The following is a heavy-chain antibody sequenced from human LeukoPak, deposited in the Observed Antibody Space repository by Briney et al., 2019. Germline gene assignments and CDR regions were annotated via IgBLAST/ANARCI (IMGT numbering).Heavy chain of an antibody. CDR2: INPSGGST. D-gene: IGHD6-13*01. V-gene: IGHV1-46*01. CDR1: GYTFTSYY. J-gene: IGHJ4*02. Sequence: ASVKVSCKASGYTFTSYYMHWVRQAPGQGLEWMGIINPSGGSTSYAQKFQGRVTMTRDTSTSTVYMELSSLRSEDTAAYYCAREVATPAAFDYWGQGTLVTVSS. CDR3: AREVATPAAFDY.